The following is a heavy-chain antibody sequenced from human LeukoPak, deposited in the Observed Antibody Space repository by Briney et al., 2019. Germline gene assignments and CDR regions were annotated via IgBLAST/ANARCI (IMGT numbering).Heavy chain of an antibody. CDR3: ARYIVSYPHDAFDI. D-gene: IGHD1-26*01. J-gene: IGHJ3*02. CDR1: GGSISGYY. V-gene: IGHV4-59*01. Sequence: NTSETLSLTCTVSGGSISGYYWSWIRQPPGKGLEWIGYIHYSGSTSYNPSLKSRVTISVDTSKKQFSLKLSSVTAADTAFYYCARYIVSYPHDAFDIWGQGTMVTVSS. CDR2: IHYSGST.